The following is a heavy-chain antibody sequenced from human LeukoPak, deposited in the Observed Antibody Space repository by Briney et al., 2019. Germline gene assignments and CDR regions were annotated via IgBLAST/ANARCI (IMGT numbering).Heavy chain of an antibody. CDR1: GFTFSSYG. V-gene: IGHV3-30*18. D-gene: IGHD3-10*01. Sequence: GGSLRLSCAASGFTFSSYGMHWVRQAPGKGLEWVAVISYDGSNKYYADSVKGRFTISRDNSKNTLYLQMNSLRAEDTAVYYCAKRFQWLGELLYDPPADPWGQGTLVTVSS. CDR3: AKRFQWLGELLYDPPADP. J-gene: IGHJ5*02. CDR2: ISYDGSNK.